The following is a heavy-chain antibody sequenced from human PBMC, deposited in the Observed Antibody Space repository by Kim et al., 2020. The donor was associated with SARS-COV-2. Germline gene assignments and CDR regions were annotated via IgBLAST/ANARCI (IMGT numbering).Heavy chain of an antibody. Sequence: GGSLRLSCAASGFTFSSYAMSWVRQAPGKGLEWVSAISGSGGSTYYADSVKGRFTISRDNSKNTLYLQMNSLRAEDTAVYYCAKDRVMTTVKRAGYFDYWGQGTLVTVSS. V-gene: IGHV3-23*01. CDR2: ISGSGGST. D-gene: IGHD4-17*01. J-gene: IGHJ4*02. CDR3: AKDRVMTTVKRAGYFDY. CDR1: GFTFSSYA.